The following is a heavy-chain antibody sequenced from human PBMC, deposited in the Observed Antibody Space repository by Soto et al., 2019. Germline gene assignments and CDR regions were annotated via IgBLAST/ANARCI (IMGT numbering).Heavy chain of an antibody. D-gene: IGHD5-12*01. J-gene: IGHJ4*02. V-gene: IGHV1-69*06. CDR3: TRGEMATITDFDY. CDR2: TVPILGTT. CDR1: GGTSSSYS. Sequence: QVQVVQSGAEVKKPGSSVKVSCKASGGTSSSYSISWVRQAPGQGLEWVGGTVPILGTTNYAQRFQGRVTITADKSTSTVYMELTSLRSEDTAIYYCTRGEMATITDFDYWGQGTLVTVSS.